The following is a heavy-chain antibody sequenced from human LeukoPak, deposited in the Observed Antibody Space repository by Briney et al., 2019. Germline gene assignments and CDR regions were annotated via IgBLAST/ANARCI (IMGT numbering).Heavy chain of an antibody. Sequence: PGRSPRLSCAASGFTFSSYAMSWVRQAPGKGLEWVSAISGSGGSTYYADSVKGRFTISRDNSKNTLYLQMNSLRAEDTAVYYCAKGGYYYDSSGYYYGNYWGQGTLVTVSS. CDR3: AKGGYYYDSSGYYYGNY. D-gene: IGHD3-22*01. V-gene: IGHV3-23*01. CDR1: GFTFSSYA. CDR2: ISGSGGST. J-gene: IGHJ4*02.